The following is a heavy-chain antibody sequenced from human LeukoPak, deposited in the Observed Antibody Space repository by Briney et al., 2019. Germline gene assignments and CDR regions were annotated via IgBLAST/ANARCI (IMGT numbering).Heavy chain of an antibody. Sequence: GGSLRLSCAASGLSFSNYSMNWVRQAPGQGLEWVSSISSSSSYIYYADSVKGRFTISRDNAKNSLYLQMNSLRAEDTAVYYCARWRVIWYFDLWGRGTLVTVSS. CDR3: ARWRVIWYFDL. J-gene: IGHJ2*01. CDR2: ISSSSSYI. CDR1: GLSFSNYS. D-gene: IGHD3-22*01. V-gene: IGHV3-21*01.